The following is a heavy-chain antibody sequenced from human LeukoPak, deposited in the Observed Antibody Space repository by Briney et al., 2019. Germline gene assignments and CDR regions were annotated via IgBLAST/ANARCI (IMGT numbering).Heavy chain of an antibody. CDR2: INPNSGGT. V-gene: IGHV1-2*02. Sequence: ASVKVSCKASGYTFTGYYMHWVRQAPGQGLEWMGWINPNSGGTNYAQKFQGRVTMTRDTSISTAYMELSRLRSDDTAVYYCARLNWNYDPIKRLGGWFDPWGQGTLVTVSP. CDR1: GYTFTGYY. D-gene: IGHD1-7*01. CDR3: ARLNWNYDPIKRLGGWFDP. J-gene: IGHJ5*02.